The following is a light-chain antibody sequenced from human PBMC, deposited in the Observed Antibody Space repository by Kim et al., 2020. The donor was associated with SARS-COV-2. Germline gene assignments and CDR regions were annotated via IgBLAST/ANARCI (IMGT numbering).Light chain of an antibody. CDR3: AAWDDRLIGVV. Sequence: QSVLTQPPSASGTPRQRVTISCSGSRSNIGSNTVNWYQQLPGMAPKLLIYSNDQRPSGVPDRFSASKSGTSASLAISGLQSEDETDYYCAAWDDRLIGVVFGGGTQLTVL. V-gene: IGLV1-44*01. CDR1: RSNIGSNT. CDR2: SND. J-gene: IGLJ2*01.